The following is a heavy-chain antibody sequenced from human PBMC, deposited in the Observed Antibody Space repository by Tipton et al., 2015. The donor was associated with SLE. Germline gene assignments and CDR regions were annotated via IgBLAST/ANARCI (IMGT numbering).Heavy chain of an antibody. V-gene: IGHV1-2*06. J-gene: IGHJ6*02. Sequence: QLVQSGAEVMRSGASVKVSCKASGYTFTDYYIHWVRQAPGQGLEWMGRINPNSGDTNYAHIFRGRVAMTRDTSISTAYIELGRLRSDDTAVYYCARERPIAATLYYGMDVWGQGTTVTVSS. CDR3: ARERPIAATLYYGMDV. D-gene: IGHD6-13*01. CDR2: INPNSGDT. CDR1: GYTFTDYY.